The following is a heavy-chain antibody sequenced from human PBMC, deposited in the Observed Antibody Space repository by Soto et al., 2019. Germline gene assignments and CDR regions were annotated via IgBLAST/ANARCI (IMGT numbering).Heavy chain of an antibody. V-gene: IGHV1-46*03. CDR2: INAGGGYT. Sequence: ASLKVSCKASGDIFTNDYMHWVRQAPGQGLEWMGTINAGGGYTTYAQRFQGRVTMTRDTSTSTVSMELSSLRYEDTARYYCTSGGAIVVVPDPFDLXXQ. J-gene: IGHJ5*02. CDR1: GDIFTNDY. D-gene: IGHD2-21*02. CDR3: TSGGAIVVVPDPFDL.